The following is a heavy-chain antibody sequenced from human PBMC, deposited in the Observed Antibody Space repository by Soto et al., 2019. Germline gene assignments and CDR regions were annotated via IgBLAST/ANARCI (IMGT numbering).Heavy chain of an antibody. D-gene: IGHD3-10*01. CDR3: ARVLRILWFGEFSNSAY. CDR2: INVYNGIT. V-gene: IGHV1-18*01. J-gene: IGHJ4*02. Sequence: QVQLVQSEAQVKKPGASVKVSCKASGYSFTHYGITWVRQAPGQGLEWMGWINVYNGITNYTENFQGRVTMTTDTSTNTAYLELRSLRSDDTAVYYCARVLRILWFGEFSNSAYWGQGTLVTVSS. CDR1: GYSFTHYG.